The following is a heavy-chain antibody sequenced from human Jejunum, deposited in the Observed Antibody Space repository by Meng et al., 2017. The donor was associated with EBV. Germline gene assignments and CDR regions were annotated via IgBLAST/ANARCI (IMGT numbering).Heavy chain of an antibody. CDR1: GFTFSGFW. CDR2: INGDGSRT. V-gene: IGHV3-74*01. Sequence: VRLGASGGGLIPPGGSLSLSCAASGFTFSGFWMDWVRQVPGKGLVWISRINGDGSRTTYADSVKDRFTISRDNAKNTLYLQMNSLRAEDTAVYYCAKDRNYYIDYWGQGTLVTVSS. CDR3: AKDRNYYIDY. J-gene: IGHJ4*02.